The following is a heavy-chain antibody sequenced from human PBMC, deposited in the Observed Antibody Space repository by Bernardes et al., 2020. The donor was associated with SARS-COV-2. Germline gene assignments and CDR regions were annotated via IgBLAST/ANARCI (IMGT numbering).Heavy chain of an antibody. Sequence: SETLSLTCTVSGGSISVYYWSWIRQPPGKGLEWIGYIHHSGTTSYNPSFKSRVTISVDTSTNTAYMELRSLRPDDTAVYYCARDRPNFRPSTTTLDYWGQGTRVTVSS. CDR1: GGSISVYY. V-gene: IGHV4-59*01. J-gene: IGHJ4*02. CDR3: ARDRPNFRPSTTTLDY. D-gene: IGHD1-1*01. CDR2: IHHSGTT.